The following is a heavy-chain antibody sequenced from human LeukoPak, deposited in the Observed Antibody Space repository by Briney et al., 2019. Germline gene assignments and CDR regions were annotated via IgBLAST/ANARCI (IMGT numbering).Heavy chain of an antibody. V-gene: IGHV3-48*01. CDR1: GFTFSSFS. CDR2: INSVSGTI. CDR3: ARDADYYDSSGRLFDY. D-gene: IGHD3-22*01. J-gene: IGHJ4*02. Sequence: GGSLRLSCAASGFTFSSFSMNWVRQAPGKGLGWVSYINSVSGTIHYADSVKGRFTISRDNAKNSLYLQMNSLRAEDTAVYYCARDADYYDSSGRLFDYWGQGTLVTVSS.